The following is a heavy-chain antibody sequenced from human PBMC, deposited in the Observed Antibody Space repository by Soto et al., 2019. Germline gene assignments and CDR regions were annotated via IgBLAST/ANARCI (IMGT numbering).Heavy chain of an antibody. J-gene: IGHJ4*02. CDR3: AKDNTGWSGSPIDF. CDR1: GFTFENYA. V-gene: IGHV3-9*01. Sequence: SLRLSCAASGFTFENYAMHWVRQAPGKGLEWVSGISWESGIIGYADSAKGRFTISRDNAKNFLYLQMDSLRAEDTALYYCAKDNTGWSGSPIDFWGQGTLVTVSS. D-gene: IGHD6-19*01. CDR2: ISWESGII.